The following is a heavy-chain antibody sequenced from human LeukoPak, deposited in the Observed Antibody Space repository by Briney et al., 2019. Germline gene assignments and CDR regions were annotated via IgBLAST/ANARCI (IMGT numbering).Heavy chain of an antibody. V-gene: IGHV4-38-2*02. D-gene: IGHD6-19*01. CDR1: GYSISSGYY. CDR2: IYHSGST. Sequence: SDTLSLTCTISGYSISSGYYWAWIRQPPGKGLEWIGSIYHSGSTYYNPALKSRVPISLDTSENEFSLKLSSVTAADTAVYYCARDLYSSGWGYFDYWGQGTLVTVSS. J-gene: IGHJ4*02. CDR3: ARDLYSSGWGYFDY.